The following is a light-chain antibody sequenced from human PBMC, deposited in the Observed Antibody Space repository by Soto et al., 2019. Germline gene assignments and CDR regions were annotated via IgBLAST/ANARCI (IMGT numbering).Light chain of an antibody. Sequence: ELVMTQSPATLSVSPGERATLSCRASQSVSSNLAWYQQKPGQAPRLLIYGASTRATAIPARFSGSGSGTEFTLTISSLQSEDFAVYYCEQYNNWHPWTFGQGTKVEIK. CDR1: QSVSSN. CDR2: GAS. V-gene: IGKV3-15*01. J-gene: IGKJ1*01. CDR3: EQYNNWHPWT.